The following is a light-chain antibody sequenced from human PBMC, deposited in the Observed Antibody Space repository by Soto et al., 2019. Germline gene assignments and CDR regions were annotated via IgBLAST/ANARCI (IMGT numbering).Light chain of an antibody. CDR1: QSVSSSY. CDR3: QQYGSSPTT. CDR2: GAS. Sequence: EIVLTQSPGTLSLSPGERATLSCRASQSVSSSYLAWYQQKLGQGPRLLIYGASTRATGIPDRFSGSGSGTDFTLTIGRLEPEDFEVYYCQQYGSSPTTLGQGTKVDI. V-gene: IGKV3-20*01. J-gene: IGKJ1*01.